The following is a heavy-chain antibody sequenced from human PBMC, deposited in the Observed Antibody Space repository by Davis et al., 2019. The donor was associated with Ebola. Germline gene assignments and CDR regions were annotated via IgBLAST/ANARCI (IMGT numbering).Heavy chain of an antibody. CDR3: ARERGGLDY. V-gene: IGHV4-59*01. Sequence: MPSETLSLTCTVSGGSISSYYWSWIRQPPGKGLEWIGHIYYSGSTNYNPSLKSRVTISVDTSKNQFSLKLSSVTAADTAVYYCARERGGLDYWGQGTLVTVSS. J-gene: IGHJ4*02. D-gene: IGHD2-15*01. CDR2: IYYSGST. CDR1: GGSISSYY.